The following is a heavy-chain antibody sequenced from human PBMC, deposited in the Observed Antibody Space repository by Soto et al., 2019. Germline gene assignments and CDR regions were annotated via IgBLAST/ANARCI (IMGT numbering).Heavy chain of an antibody. V-gene: IGHV3-15*01. Sequence: GGSLRLSCAASGFTFSNAWMSWVRQAPGKGLEWVGRIKSKTDGGTTDYAAPVKGRFTISTDDSKNTLYLQMNSLKTEDTAVYYCTTGYCSSTSCYDAFDIWGQGTMVTVSS. CDR1: GFTFSNAW. CDR2: IKSKTDGGTT. D-gene: IGHD2-2*01. J-gene: IGHJ3*02. CDR3: TTGYCSSTSCYDAFDI.